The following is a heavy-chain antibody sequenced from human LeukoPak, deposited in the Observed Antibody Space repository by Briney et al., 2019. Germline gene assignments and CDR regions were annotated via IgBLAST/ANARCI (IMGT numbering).Heavy chain of an antibody. V-gene: IGHV3-30-3*01. CDR2: ISYDGSNK. D-gene: IGHD6-13*01. CDR1: GFTFSSYA. J-gene: IGHJ4*02. CDR3: ARDRLQQLGPFDY. Sequence: GRSLRLSCAASGFTFSSYAMHWVRQAPGKGLEWVAVISYDGSNKYYADSVKGRFTISRDKSKNTLYLQMNSLRAEDTAVYYCARDRLQQLGPFDYWGQGTLVTVSS.